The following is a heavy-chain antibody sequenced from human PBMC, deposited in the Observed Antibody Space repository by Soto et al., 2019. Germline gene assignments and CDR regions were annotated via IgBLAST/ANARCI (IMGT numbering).Heavy chain of an antibody. CDR1: GGSFSPNY. CDR2: IYYSGIT. D-gene: IGHD1-20*01. CDR3: SRYNSNHHYLLSF. J-gene: IGHJ6*01. Sequence: SETLSLTCTVSGGSFSPNYWAWIRQPPGKGLEWIGYIYYSGITNYNPSLKSRVTISVDTSKNQYSLKLSSVTAADTAVYYFSRYNSNHHYLLSFWGQGSSVPGSS. V-gene: IGHV4-59*01.